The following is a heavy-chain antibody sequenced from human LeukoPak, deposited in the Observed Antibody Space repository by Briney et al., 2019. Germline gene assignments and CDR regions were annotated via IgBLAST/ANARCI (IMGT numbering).Heavy chain of an antibody. CDR2: ISYDGSNK. Sequence: PLGLRRRSCAAAGFSFGSDAMHWVRPAPCKRLEWVAVISYDGSNKYYADSVKGRFTISRDNPKNTLYLQMNSLRAEDTAVYYCARGPYSGSYCHYWGQGTLVTVSS. J-gene: IGHJ4*02. V-gene: IGHV3-30-3*01. CDR3: ARGPYSGSYCHY. D-gene: IGHD1-26*01. CDR1: GFSFGSDA.